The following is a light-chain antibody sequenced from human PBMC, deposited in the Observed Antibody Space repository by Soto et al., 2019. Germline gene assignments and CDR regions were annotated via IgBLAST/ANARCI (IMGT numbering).Light chain of an antibody. Sequence: IQLTQSPSFLSVSIGDRVTIPCPASQGISSYLAWYQQKPGKAPKLLIYAASTLPSGVPARFSGSGSGTEFTLTISSLQPEDIAAYYCQQRNTYPVTFGQGTKVDIK. V-gene: IGKV1-9*01. J-gene: IGKJ1*01. CDR1: QGISSY. CDR3: QQRNTYPVT. CDR2: AAS.